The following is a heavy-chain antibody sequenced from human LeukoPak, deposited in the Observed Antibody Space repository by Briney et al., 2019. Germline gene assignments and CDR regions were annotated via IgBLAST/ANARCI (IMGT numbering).Heavy chain of an antibody. CDR1: GFTFSSYS. CDR2: ISSSSSFI. V-gene: IGHV3-21*01. Sequence: GGSLRLSCAASGFTFSSYSMNWVRQAPGKGLEWVSSISSSSSFIYYADSVKGRFTISRDNSKNTLYLQMNSLRAEDTAVYYCARDFEAYCGGGLDYWGQGTLVTVSS. CDR3: ARDFEAYCGGGLDY. J-gene: IGHJ4*02. D-gene: IGHD2-21*01.